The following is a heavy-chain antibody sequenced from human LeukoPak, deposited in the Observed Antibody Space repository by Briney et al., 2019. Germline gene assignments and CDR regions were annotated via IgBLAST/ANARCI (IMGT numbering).Heavy chain of an antibody. V-gene: IGHV3-23*01. J-gene: IGHJ4*02. D-gene: IGHD6-19*01. CDR1: AFTFSSYA. Sequence: PGGSLRLSCAASAFTFSSYAMSWVRHAPGKGLEWVSTISYCGDSTYHADSVRGRFTISRDNSKNTLYLQMNSLRGEDTAVYYCAKDLDNGQWSNNLYYFDYWGQGTLVTVSS. CDR2: ISYCGDST. CDR3: AKDLDNGQWSNNLYYFDY.